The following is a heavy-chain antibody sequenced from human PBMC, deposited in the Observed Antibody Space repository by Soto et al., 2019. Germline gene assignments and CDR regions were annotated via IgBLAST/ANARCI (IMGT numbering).Heavy chain of an antibody. V-gene: IGHV3-21*01. CDR1: GFTFSSYS. J-gene: IGHJ6*02. Sequence: GGSLRLSCAASGFTFSSYSMNWVRQAPGKGLEWVSSISSSSSYIYYADSVKGRFTISRDNSKNTLYLQMNSLRAEDTAVYYCARGFLLGTPAVYYYGMDVWGQGTTVTVSS. CDR3: ARGFLLGTPAVYYYGMDV. CDR2: ISSSSSYI. D-gene: IGHD7-27*01.